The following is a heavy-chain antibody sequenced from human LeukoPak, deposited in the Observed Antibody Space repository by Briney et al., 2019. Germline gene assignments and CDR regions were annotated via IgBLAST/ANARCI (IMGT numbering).Heavy chain of an antibody. Sequence: SETLSLTCTVSGASISIFSWSWIRQPPGKGLEWIGFIYYSGSTNYNPSLKSRLTISVDTSKSQFSLRLSSVTAADTAVYYCTAASGSYWYFYLWGRGTLVTVSS. CDR2: IYYSGST. CDR1: GASISIFS. D-gene: IGHD6-13*01. V-gene: IGHV4-59*08. J-gene: IGHJ2*01. CDR3: TAASGSYWYFYL.